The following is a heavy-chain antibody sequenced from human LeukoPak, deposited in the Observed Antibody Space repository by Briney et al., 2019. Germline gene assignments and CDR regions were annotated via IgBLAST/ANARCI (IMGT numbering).Heavy chain of an antibody. Sequence: GGSLRLSCAASGFTFSSYGMHWVRQAPGKGLEWVAVISYDGSNKYYADSVKGRFTISRDNSKNTLYLQMNSLRAEDTAVYYCAKDTGYCSSTSCYWGYYYYGMDVWGQGTTVTVSS. CDR1: GFTFSSYG. CDR2: ISYDGSNK. CDR3: AKDTGYCSSTSCYWGYYYYGMDV. D-gene: IGHD2-2*01. V-gene: IGHV3-30*18. J-gene: IGHJ6*02.